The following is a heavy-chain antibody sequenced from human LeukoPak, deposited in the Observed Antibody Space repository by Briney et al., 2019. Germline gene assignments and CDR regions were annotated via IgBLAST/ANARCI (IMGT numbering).Heavy chain of an antibody. CDR2: ISGDGGGT. J-gene: IGHJ4*02. D-gene: IGHD1-26*01. CDR1: GFSFDDYA. V-gene: IGHV3-43*02. CDR3: ARKRWEPDY. Sequence: GGSPRLSCAASGFSFDDYAMHWVRQVPGKGLEWVSLISGDGGGTYYADSVKGRFTISRDNAKNSLYLQMNSLRAEDTAVYYCARKRWEPDYWGQGTLVTVSS.